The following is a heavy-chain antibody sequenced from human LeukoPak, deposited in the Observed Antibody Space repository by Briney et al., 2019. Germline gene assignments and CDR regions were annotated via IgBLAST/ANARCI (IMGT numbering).Heavy chain of an antibody. CDR1: GFTFSIYA. V-gene: IGHV3-23*01. CDR2: IGGSADSA. CDR3: ARWRLHLGSGTSRYSFDY. Sequence: GGSLRLSCAASGFTFSIYAMNWVRQAPGKGLEWVSVIGGSADSADYANPVKGRFTISRDNSKNSLYLQMNSLRAEDTAVYYCARWRLHLGSGTSRYSFDYWGQGALVTVSS. D-gene: IGHD3-10*01. J-gene: IGHJ4*02.